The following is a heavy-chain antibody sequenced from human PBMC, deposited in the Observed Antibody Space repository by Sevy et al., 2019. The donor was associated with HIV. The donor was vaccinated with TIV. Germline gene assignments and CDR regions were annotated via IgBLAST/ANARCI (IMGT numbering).Heavy chain of an antibody. CDR3: ARDCSSTTCLWGMDV. CDR1: GFTFSSYW. D-gene: IGHD2-2*01. V-gene: IGHV3-7*03. J-gene: IGHJ6*02. Sequence: GGSLRLSCAASGFTFSSYWMSWVRQAPGKGLEWVANIKKDGSEKYYVDSVKGRSTISRDNAKNSLYLQVNSLRAEDTAVYFCARDCSSTTCLWGMDVWGQRTTVTVSS. CDR2: IKKDGSEK.